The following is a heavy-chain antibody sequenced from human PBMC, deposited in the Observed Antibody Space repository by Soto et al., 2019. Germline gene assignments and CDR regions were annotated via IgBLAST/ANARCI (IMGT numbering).Heavy chain of an antibody. CDR2: ISSSSSTI. J-gene: IGHJ3*02. D-gene: IGHD6-19*01. V-gene: IGHV3-48*02. CDR1: GFTFRSYS. CDR3: ARVPTSSGWYKGAFDI. Sequence: EVQPVESGGGLVQPGGSLRLSCAASGFTFRSYSMNWVRQAPGKGLEWVSYISSSSSTIYYADSVKGRFTISRDNAKNSLYLQMNSLRDEDTAVYYCARVPTSSGWYKGAFDIWGQGTMVTVSS.